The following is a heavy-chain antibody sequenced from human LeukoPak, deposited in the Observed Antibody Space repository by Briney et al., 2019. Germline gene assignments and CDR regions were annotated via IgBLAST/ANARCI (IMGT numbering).Heavy chain of an antibody. CDR2: ISSSSSYI. V-gene: IGHV3-21*01. CDR3: ARDHCSSTSCYPAPLIDY. Sequence: GGSLRLSCAASGFTFSSYSMNWVRQAPGKGLEWVSSISSSSSYIYYADSVKGRFTISRDNAKNSLYLQMNSLRAEDTAVYYCARDHCSSTSCYPAPLIDYWGQGTLVTVSS. CDR1: GFTFSSYS. D-gene: IGHD2-2*01. J-gene: IGHJ4*02.